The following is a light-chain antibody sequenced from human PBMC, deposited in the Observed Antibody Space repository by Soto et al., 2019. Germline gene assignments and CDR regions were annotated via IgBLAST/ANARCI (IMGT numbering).Light chain of an antibody. J-gene: IGKJ1*01. Sequence: EIVMTQSPATLSVSPGERATLSCRASQSVSSNLAWYQQKPGQAPRLLIYGASTRATGIPARFSGSGSGTQFSLTISSLQSEDFAVYYWQQYNTWPPTWTFGQGTKVEIK. V-gene: IGKV3-15*01. CDR1: QSVSSN. CDR2: GAS. CDR3: QQYNTWPPTWT.